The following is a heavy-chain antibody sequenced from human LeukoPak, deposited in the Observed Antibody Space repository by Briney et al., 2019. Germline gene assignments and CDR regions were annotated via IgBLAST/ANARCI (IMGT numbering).Heavy chain of an antibody. D-gene: IGHD7-27*01. CDR2: INYDGSDT. V-gene: IGHV3-74*01. Sequence: PGGSLRLSCAASGFTFSGSAMHWVRQASGKGLLWVARINYDGSDTSHADSVEGRFTISRDNAKDTLYLQMNSLRVEDTAVYYCARSNWGIDYWGQGTLVAVSS. CDR3: ARSNWGIDY. CDR1: GFTFSGSA. J-gene: IGHJ4*02.